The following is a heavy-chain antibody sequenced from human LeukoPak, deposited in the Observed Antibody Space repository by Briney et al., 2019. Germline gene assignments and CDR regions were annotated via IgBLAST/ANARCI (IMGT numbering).Heavy chain of an antibody. CDR2: IYYSGST. CDR1: GGSISSYY. J-gene: IGHJ5*02. D-gene: IGHD2-2*01. V-gene: IGHV4-59*01. CDR3: ARVAHYCSSTSCHNWFDP. Sequence: SETPSPTCTVSGGSISSYYWRWVPQPPGEGVGGVGYIYYSGSTNYNPSLKSRVTISVDTSKNQFSLKLSSVTAADTAVYYCARVAHYCSSTSCHNWFDPWGQGTLVTVSS.